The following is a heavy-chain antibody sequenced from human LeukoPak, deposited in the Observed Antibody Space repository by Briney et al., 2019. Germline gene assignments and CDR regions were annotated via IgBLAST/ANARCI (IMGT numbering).Heavy chain of an antibody. V-gene: IGHV4-31*03. Sequence: SETLSLTCTVSGVSISSGGYYWSWIRQHPGKGLEWIGYIYYSGSTYYNPSLKSRVTISVDTSKNQFSLKLSSVTAADTAVYYCARGVSQGPPLTPDAFDIWGQGTMVTVSS. CDR1: GVSISSGGYY. CDR2: IYYSGST. CDR3: ARGVSQGPPLTPDAFDI. D-gene: IGHD2-15*01. J-gene: IGHJ3*02.